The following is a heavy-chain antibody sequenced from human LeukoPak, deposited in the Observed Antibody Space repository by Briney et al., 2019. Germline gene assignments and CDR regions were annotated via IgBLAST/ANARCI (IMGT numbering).Heavy chain of an antibody. Sequence: GGSLRLSCAASGFTFSSYSMNWVRQAPGNGLEWVSSISSSSSYIYYADSVKGRFTISRDNAKNSLYLQMNSLRAEDTAVYYCARHSRNYYDSSGLNYWGQGTLVTVSS. D-gene: IGHD3-22*01. J-gene: IGHJ4*02. V-gene: IGHV3-21*01. CDR1: GFTFSSYS. CDR2: ISSSSSYI. CDR3: ARHSRNYYDSSGLNY.